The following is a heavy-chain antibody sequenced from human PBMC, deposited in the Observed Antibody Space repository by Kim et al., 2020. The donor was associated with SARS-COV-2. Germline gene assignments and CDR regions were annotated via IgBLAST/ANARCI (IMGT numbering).Heavy chain of an antibody. CDR2: ST. V-gene: IGHV4-59*09. J-gene: IGHJ4*02. D-gene: IGHD3-16*01. CDR3: ARGSTIGVDY. Sequence: STNYNPSLKSRVTISVDTSKNQFSLKLSSVTAADTAVYYCARGSTIGVDYWGQGTLVTVSS.